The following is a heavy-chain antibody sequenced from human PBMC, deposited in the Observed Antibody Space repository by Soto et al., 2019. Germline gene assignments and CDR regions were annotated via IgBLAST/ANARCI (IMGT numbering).Heavy chain of an antibody. CDR1: GYTFTSYA. V-gene: IGHV1-3*01. D-gene: IGHD2-15*01. CDR3: AREEVVVYGMDV. Sequence: ASVKVSCKASGYTFTSYAMHWVRQAPGQRLEWMGWINAGNGNTKYSQKFQGRVTITRDTSASTAYMELSSLRSEDTAVYYCAREEVVVYGMDVWGQGTTVTVSS. CDR2: INAGNGNT. J-gene: IGHJ6*02.